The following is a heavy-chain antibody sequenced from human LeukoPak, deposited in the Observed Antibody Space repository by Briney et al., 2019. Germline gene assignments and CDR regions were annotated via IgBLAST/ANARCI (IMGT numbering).Heavy chain of an antibody. D-gene: IGHD2-2*01. Sequence: PSETLSLTCTVSGDSIGSGDYYWSWIRQPPGKGLEWIGYIYYSGSTYYNPSLNSRVTISVDTSKNQFSLKLSSVTAADTAVYYCAREGTGYCSSTSYCYWFDPWGQGTLITVSS. CDR1: GDSIGSGDYY. J-gene: IGHJ5*02. CDR3: AREGTGYCSSTSYCYWFDP. CDR2: IYYSGST. V-gene: IGHV4-30-4*08.